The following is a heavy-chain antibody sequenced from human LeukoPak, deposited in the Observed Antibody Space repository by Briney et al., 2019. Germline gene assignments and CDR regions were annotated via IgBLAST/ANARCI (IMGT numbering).Heavy chain of an antibody. CDR2: INPNSGGT. Sequence: ASVKDSCKASGYTFTGYYMHWVRQAPGQGLEWMGWINPNSGGTNYAQKFQGRVTMTRDTSISTAYMELSRLRSDDTAVYYCAREAGYSGYDGLDYWGQGTLVTVSS. CDR1: GYTFTGYY. CDR3: AREAGYSGYDGLDY. V-gene: IGHV1-2*02. J-gene: IGHJ4*02. D-gene: IGHD5-12*01.